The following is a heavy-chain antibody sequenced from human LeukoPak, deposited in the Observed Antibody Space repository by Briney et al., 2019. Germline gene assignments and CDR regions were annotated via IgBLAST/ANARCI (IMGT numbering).Heavy chain of an antibody. Sequence: GSSVKVSCKASGGTFSSYAISWVRQAPGQGLEWMGGIIPIFGTANYAQKFQGRVTITTDESTSTAYMELSSLRSEDTAVYYCARSIPAATSKKGPIWHYYYMDVWGKGTTVTVSS. CDR2: IIPIFGTA. J-gene: IGHJ6*03. CDR1: GGTFSSYA. D-gene: IGHD2-2*01. V-gene: IGHV1-69*05. CDR3: ARSIPAATSKKGPIWHYYYMDV.